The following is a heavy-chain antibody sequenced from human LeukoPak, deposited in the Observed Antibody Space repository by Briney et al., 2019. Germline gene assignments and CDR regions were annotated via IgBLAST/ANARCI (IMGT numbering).Heavy chain of an antibody. Sequence: SETLSLTCAVYGGSFSGYYWSWIRQPPGKGLEWIGEINHSGSTNYNPSLKSRVTVSVDTSKNQFSLKLSSVTAADTAVYYCARQQVVPAAIIGNWFDPWGQGTLVTVSS. J-gene: IGHJ5*02. D-gene: IGHD2-2*01. CDR3: ARQQVVPAAIIGNWFDP. V-gene: IGHV4-34*01. CDR2: INHSGST. CDR1: GGSFSGYY.